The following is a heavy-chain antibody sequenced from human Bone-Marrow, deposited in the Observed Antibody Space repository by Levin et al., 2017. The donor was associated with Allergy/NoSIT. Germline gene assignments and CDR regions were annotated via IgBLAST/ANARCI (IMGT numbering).Heavy chain of an antibody. Sequence: GGSLRLSFAASGFTFSDYYMSWIRQAPGKGLECVSYISSSSSYTKYADSVKGRFTISRDNAKNSLYLQMNSLRAEDTAVYYCARDPEEHTLLRYFDYWGQGTLVTVSS. CDR2: ISSSSSYT. CDR1: GFTFSDYY. J-gene: IGHJ4*02. D-gene: IGHD3-9*01. V-gene: IGHV3-11*05. CDR3: ARDPEEHTLLRYFDY.